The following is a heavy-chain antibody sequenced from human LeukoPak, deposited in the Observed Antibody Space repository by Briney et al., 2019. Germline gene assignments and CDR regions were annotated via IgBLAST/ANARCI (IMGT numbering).Heavy chain of an antibody. CDR3: AKDLLIVPRWYAEIDY. CDR1: GFTFSSYS. Sequence: GGSLRLSCAASGFTFSSYSMNWVRQAPGKGLEWVSYISSSSSTIYYADSVKGRFTISRDNSKNTLYLQMNSLRAEDTAVYYCAKDLLIVPRWYAEIDYWGQGTLVTVSS. V-gene: IGHV3-48*01. CDR2: ISSSSSTI. J-gene: IGHJ4*02. D-gene: IGHD3-22*01.